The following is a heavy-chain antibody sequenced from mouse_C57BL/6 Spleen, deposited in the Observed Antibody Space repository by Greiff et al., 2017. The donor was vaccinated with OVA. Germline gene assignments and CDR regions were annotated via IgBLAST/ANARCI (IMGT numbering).Heavy chain of an antibody. CDR3: ARYENYLFDY. D-gene: IGHD5-5*01. CDR1: GYAFSSSW. V-gene: IGHV1-82*01. Sequence: VQLQQSGPELVKPGASVKISCKASGYAFSSSWMNWVKQRPGKGLEWIGRIYPGDGDTNYNGKFKGKATLTADKSSSTAYMQLSSLTSEDSAVYFCARYENYLFDYWGQGTTLTVSS. J-gene: IGHJ2*01. CDR2: IYPGDGDT.